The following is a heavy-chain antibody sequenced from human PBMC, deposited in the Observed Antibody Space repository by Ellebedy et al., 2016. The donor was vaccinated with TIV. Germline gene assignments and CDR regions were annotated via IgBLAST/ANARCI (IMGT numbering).Heavy chain of an antibody. Sequence: MPGGSLRLSCTVSGGSISSSSDYWAWLRQPPGKGLEWIGSIYYSGSTYYNPSLKSRVTISVDTSKSQFSLKLTSVTAADTAVYYCARHHSSSWYVGYWGQGTLVTVSS. CDR3: ARHHSSSWYVGY. V-gene: IGHV4-39*01. J-gene: IGHJ4*02. D-gene: IGHD6-13*01. CDR1: GGSISSSSDY. CDR2: IYYSGST.